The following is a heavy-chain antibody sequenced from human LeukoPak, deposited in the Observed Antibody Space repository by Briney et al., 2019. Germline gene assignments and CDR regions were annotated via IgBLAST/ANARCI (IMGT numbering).Heavy chain of an antibody. CDR1: GYTFTGYY. Sequence: GASVKVSCKASGYTFTGYYIHWVRQAPGQGLEWMAWINPNGGGTNYAQKFQGRVAVTRDSSISTAYMELSGLTSDDTAVFYCARGTGARNYFDYWGQGTLVTVSS. J-gene: IGHJ4*02. D-gene: IGHD7-27*01. CDR2: INPNGGGT. CDR3: ARGTGARNYFDY. V-gene: IGHV1-2*02.